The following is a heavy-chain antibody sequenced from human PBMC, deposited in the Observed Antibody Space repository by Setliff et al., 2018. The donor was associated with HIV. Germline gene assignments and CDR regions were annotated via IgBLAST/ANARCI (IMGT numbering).Heavy chain of an antibody. D-gene: IGHD4-4*01. CDR3: ARLSRWGTMTTLDF. V-gene: IGHV4-59*08. J-gene: IGHJ4*02. CDR2: IYYSGST. CDR1: GGSISGNA. Sequence: SETLSLTCSVSGGSISGNAWSWIRQPPGKGLEWIGYIYYSGSTNYNPSLKSRVTISVDTSKNQFSLKLSSVTAADTAVYYCARLSRWGTMTTLDFWGQGTLVTVS.